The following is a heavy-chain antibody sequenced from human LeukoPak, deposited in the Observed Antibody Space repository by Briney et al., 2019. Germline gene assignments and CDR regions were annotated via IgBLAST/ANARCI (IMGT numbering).Heavy chain of an antibody. J-gene: IGHJ6*02. CDR1: GGSISSGDYY. Sequence: SQTLSLTCTVSGGSISSGDYYWSWIRQPPGKGLEWIGEINHSGSTNYNPSLKSRVTISVDTSKDQFSLKLSSVTAADTAVYYCARVVRKSGYSYGTNYCYYGMDVWGQGTTVTVSS. CDR3: ARVVRKSGYSYGTNYCYYGMDV. CDR2: INHSGST. D-gene: IGHD5-18*01. V-gene: IGHV4-30-4*08.